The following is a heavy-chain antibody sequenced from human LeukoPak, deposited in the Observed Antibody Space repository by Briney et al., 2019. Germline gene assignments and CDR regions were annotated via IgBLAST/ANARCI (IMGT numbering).Heavy chain of an antibody. CDR2: INHSGST. Sequence: SETLSLTCAVYGGSFSGYYWSWLRQPPGKGLEWIGEINHSGSTNYNPSLKSRVTISVDTSKNQFSLKLSSVTAADTAVYYCARAQGGYCSSTSCYVFDYWGQGTLVTVSS. CDR1: GGSFSGYY. J-gene: IGHJ4*02. CDR3: ARAQGGYCSSTSCYVFDY. V-gene: IGHV4-34*01. D-gene: IGHD2-2*01.